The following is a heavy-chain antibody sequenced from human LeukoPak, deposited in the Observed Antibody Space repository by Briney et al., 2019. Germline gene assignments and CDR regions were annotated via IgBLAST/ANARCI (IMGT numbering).Heavy chain of an antibody. Sequence: SETLSLTCAVYGGSFSGYYWGWIRQPPGKGLEWIGEINHSGSTNYSPSLKSRVTISVDTSKNQFSLKLSSVTAADTAVYYCARAYLFTGYSSSWYGYNWFDPWGQGTLVTVSS. CDR3: ARAYLFTGYSSSWYGYNWFDP. CDR2: INHSGST. CDR1: GGSFSGYY. J-gene: IGHJ5*02. V-gene: IGHV4-34*01. D-gene: IGHD6-13*01.